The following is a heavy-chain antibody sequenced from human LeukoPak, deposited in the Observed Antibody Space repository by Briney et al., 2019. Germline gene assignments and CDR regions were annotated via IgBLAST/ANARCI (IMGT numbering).Heavy chain of an antibody. CDR1: GFTFSSYD. Sequence: PGGSLRLSCAASGFTFSSYDTNWVRQAPGKGLEWVSGISDSGDRTYYADSVKGRFTISRDNSKNTLYLQMNSLRAEDTAVYYCAKDAPRTSGWYYFDYWGQGTLVTVSS. CDR3: AKDAPRTSGWYYFDY. J-gene: IGHJ4*02. D-gene: IGHD6-19*01. CDR2: ISDSGDRT. V-gene: IGHV3-23*01.